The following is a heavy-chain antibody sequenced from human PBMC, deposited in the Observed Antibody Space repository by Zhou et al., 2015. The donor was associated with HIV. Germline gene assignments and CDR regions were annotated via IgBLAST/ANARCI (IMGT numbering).Heavy chain of an antibody. D-gene: IGHD2-2*01. CDR1: GGTFSSYA. V-gene: IGHV1-69*01. Sequence: QVQLVQSGAEVKKPGSSVKVSCKASGGTFSSYAISWVRQAPGQGLEWMGGIIPIFGTANYAQKFQGRVTITADESTSTAYMELSSLRSEDTAVYYCARDPRYCSSTSCYTGGVYYGMDVWGQGDHGSPSP. CDR2: IIPIFGTA. CDR3: ARDPRYCSSTSCYTGGVYYGMDV. J-gene: IGHJ6*02.